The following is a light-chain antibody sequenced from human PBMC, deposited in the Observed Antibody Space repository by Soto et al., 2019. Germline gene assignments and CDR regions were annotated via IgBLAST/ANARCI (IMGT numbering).Light chain of an antibody. CDR2: EAS. J-gene: IGLJ1*01. CDR3: CSYAGSSTYV. V-gene: IGLV2-23*01. CDR1: SSDVGSYKL. Sequence: QSALTQPASVSGSPGQSITISCTGTSSDVGSYKLVSWYQHHPGKAPKLMIHEASERPSGVSHRFSGSKSGNTASLTISGLQAEDEADYYCCSYAGSSTYVFGTGTKVTVL.